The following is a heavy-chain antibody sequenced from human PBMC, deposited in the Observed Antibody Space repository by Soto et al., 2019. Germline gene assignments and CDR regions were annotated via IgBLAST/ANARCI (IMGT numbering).Heavy chain of an antibody. D-gene: IGHD6-13*01. CDR3: AKDWEQQLSYFDY. J-gene: IGHJ4*02. CDR1: GFTFSSYA. Sequence: GESLKISCAASGFTFSSYAMSWVRQAPGKGLEWVSAISGSGGSTYYADSVKGRFTISRDNSKNTLYLQMNSLRAEDTAVYYCAKDWEQQLSYFDYWGQGTLVTVSS. CDR2: ISGSGGST. V-gene: IGHV3-23*01.